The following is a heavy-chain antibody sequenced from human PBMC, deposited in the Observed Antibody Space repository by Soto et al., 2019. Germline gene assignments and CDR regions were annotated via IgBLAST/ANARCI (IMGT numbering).Heavy chain of an antibody. CDR1: GYTFTSYG. V-gene: IGHV1-18*01. CDR2: ISAYNGNT. D-gene: IGHD3-3*01. CDR3: ARDRGGVVISRYYYYGMDV. J-gene: IGHJ6*02. Sequence: QVQLVQSGAEVKKPGASVKVSCKASGYTFTSYGISWVRQAPGQGLEWMGWISAYNGNTNYAQKVQGRVTMTTDTATSTAYMELRSLRSDATAVYYCARDRGGVVISRYYYYGMDVWGQGTTVTVSS.